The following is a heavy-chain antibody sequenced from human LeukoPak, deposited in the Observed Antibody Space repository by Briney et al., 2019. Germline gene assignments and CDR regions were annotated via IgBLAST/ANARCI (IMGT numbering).Heavy chain of an antibody. D-gene: IGHD1-20*01. CDR2: IIPILGIA. Sequence: GASVNVSCKASGGTFSSYAISWVRQAPGQGLEWMGRIIPILGIANYAQKFQGRVTITADESTSTAYMELSSLRSEDTAVYYCASPSITGGEDTFDYWGQGTLVTVSS. J-gene: IGHJ4*02. V-gene: IGHV1-69*04. CDR1: GGTFSSYA. CDR3: ASPSITGGEDTFDY.